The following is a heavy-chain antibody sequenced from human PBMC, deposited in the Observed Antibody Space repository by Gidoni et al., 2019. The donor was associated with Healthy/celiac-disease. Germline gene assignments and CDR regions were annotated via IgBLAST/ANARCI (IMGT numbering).Heavy chain of an antibody. CDR1: GYTFTSYA. J-gene: IGHJ4*02. Sequence: QVQLVQSGAEVKKPGASVKVSCKASGYTFTSYAMHWVRQAPGQRLEWMGWINAGNGNTKYSQKFQGRVTITRDTSASTAYMELSSLRSEDTAVYYCARDEYSGSYGDPDILREGDYWGQGTLVTVSS. V-gene: IGHV1-3*01. CDR3: ARDEYSGSYGDPDILREGDY. D-gene: IGHD1-26*01. CDR2: INAGNGNT.